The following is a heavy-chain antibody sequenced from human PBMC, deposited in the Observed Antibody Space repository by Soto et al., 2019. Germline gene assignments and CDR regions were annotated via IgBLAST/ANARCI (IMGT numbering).Heavy chain of an antibody. J-gene: IGHJ4*02. V-gene: IGHV3-30*18. CDR2: ISYDGSNK. CDR1: GFTFSSYG. D-gene: IGHD3-10*01. CDR3: AKGGPMVRGPRGYFDY. Sequence: QVQLVESGGGVVQPGRSPRLSCAASGFTFSSYGMHWVRQAPGKGLEWVAVISYDGSNKYYADSVKGRFTISRDNSKNTLYLQMNSLRAEDTAVYYCAKGGPMVRGPRGYFDYWGQGTLVTVSS.